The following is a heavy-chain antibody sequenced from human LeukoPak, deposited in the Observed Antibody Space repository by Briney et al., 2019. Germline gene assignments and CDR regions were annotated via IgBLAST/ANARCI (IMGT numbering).Heavy chain of an antibody. J-gene: IGHJ6*03. Sequence: ASVKVSCKASGGTFSSYAISWVRQAPGQGLEWMGGIIPIFGTANYAQKFQGRVTITADESTSTAYMELSSLRSEDTAVYYCARDRSSKNCYYYYMDVWGKGTTVTVSS. CDR1: GGTFSSYA. CDR3: ARDRSSKNCYYYYMDV. V-gene: IGHV1-69*13. D-gene: IGHD6-13*01. CDR2: IIPIFGTA.